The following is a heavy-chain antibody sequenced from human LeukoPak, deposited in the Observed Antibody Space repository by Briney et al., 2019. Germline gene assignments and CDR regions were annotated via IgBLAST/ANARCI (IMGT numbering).Heavy chain of an antibody. D-gene: IGHD3-22*01. J-gene: IGHJ4*02. V-gene: IGHV3-20*01. CDR1: GFTFDDYG. CDR3: ARDRDNYYDSSGYYPDY. Sequence: GGSLRPSCAASGFTFDDYGMSWVRQAPGKGLEWVSGINRNGGSTGYADSVRGRFTISRDNAKNSLYLQMNSLRAEDTALYHCARDRDNYYDSSGYYPDYWGQGTLVTVSS. CDR2: INRNGGST.